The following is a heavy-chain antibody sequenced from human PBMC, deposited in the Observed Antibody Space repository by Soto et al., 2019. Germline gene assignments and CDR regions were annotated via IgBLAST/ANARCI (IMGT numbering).Heavy chain of an antibody. CDR2: ISSSSSYI. CDR3: ARELVRGPLSI. J-gene: IGHJ3*02. Sequence: GSLRLSCAASGFTFSSYSMIWVRQAPGKGLEWVSSISSSSSYIYYADSVKCRFTISRDNAKNSLYLQMNSLRAEDTAVYYCARELVRGPLSIWGQGTMVTVSS. V-gene: IGHV3-21*01. D-gene: IGHD2-2*01. CDR1: GFTFSSYS.